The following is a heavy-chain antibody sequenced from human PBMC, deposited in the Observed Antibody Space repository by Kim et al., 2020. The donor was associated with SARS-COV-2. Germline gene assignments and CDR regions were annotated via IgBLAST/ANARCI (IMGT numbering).Heavy chain of an antibody. CDR3: ARGEWELLRDAFDI. V-gene: IGHV1-2*02. Sequence: AQKFQGRVTMTRDTSISTAYMELSRLRSDDTAVYYCARGEWELLRDAFDIWGQGTMVTVSS. J-gene: IGHJ3*02. D-gene: IGHD1-26*01.